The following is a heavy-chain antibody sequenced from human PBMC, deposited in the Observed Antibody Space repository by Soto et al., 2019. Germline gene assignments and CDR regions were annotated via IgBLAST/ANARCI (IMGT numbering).Heavy chain of an antibody. CDR3: ARPHRRGYYYYGMDV. V-gene: IGHV1-46*01. J-gene: IGHJ6*02. Sequence: SVKVSCKASGYTFTSYYMHWVRQAPGQGLEWMGIINPSGGSTSYAQKFQGRVTMTRDTSTSTGYMELSSLRSEDTAVYYCARPHRRGYYYYGMDVWGQGTKVTVSS. CDR1: GYTFTSYY. CDR2: INPSGGST.